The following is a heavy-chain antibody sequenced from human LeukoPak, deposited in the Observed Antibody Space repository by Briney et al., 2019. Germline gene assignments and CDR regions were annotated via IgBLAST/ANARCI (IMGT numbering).Heavy chain of an antibody. CDR1: GFTFSSYA. V-gene: IGHV3-30*04. J-gene: IGHJ4*02. CDR2: ISYDGSNK. Sequence: GGSLRLSCAASGFTFSSYAMHWVRQAPGKGLEWVAVISYDGSNKYYADSVKGRFTISRDNSKNTLYLQMNSLRAEDTAVYYCAKDIHPPRRYSYGLPCDYWGQGTLVTVSS. D-gene: IGHD5-18*01. CDR3: AKDIHPPRRYSYGLPCDY.